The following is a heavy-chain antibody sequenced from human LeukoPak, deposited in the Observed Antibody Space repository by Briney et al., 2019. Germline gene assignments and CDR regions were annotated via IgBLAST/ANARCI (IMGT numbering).Heavy chain of an antibody. Sequence: PGGSLRLSCAASGFTFSSYGMHWVRQAPGKGLEWVSFIRSDGSNKYYEDSVRCRFTISRDNSKNTLHLQMNSLRPKDTAVLSCSLDYDEDVGFDYWGPGKLVT. CDR3: SLDYDEDVGFDY. CDR1: GFTFSSYG. V-gene: IGHV3-30*02. J-gene: IGHJ4*02. CDR2: IRSDGSNK. D-gene: IGHD3-22*01.